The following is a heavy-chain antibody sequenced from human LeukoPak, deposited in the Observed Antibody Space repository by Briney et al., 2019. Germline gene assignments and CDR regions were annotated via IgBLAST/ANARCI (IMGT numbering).Heavy chain of an antibody. J-gene: IGHJ5*02. Sequence: SDCLSLAWAVYGPSFGSYYWSWLRQPPGKGLEWIREIYHSGSANYHPSLTSRVTISEDTSKNQFSLKLRSVTAADMAVYYFARLAAAGLNLFDPWGQGTLVTVPS. CDR1: GPSFGSYY. V-gene: IGHV4-34*01. CDR3: ARLAAAGLNLFDP. D-gene: IGHD6-13*01. CDR2: IYHSGSA.